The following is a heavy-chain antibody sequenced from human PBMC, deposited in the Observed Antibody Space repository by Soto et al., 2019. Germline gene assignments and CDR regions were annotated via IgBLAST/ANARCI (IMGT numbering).Heavy chain of an antibody. CDR3: ARTGHAVEYYYGMDV. Sequence: ASETLSLTCTVSGGSISSSSYYWGWIRQPPGKGLEWIGSIYYSGSTYYNPSLKSRVTISVDTSKNQFSLKLSSVTAADTAVYYCARTGHAVEYYYGMDVWGQGTTVTV. V-gene: IGHV4-39*01. CDR1: GGSISSSSYY. CDR2: IYYSGST. J-gene: IGHJ6*02.